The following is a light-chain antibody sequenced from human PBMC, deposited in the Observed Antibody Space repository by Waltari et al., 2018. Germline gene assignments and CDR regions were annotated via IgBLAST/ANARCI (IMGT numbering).Light chain of an antibody. CDR3: QVWDSGTDHYV. Sequence: SYVLTQPPSVSVAPGQTARITCGGNNIASKSVHWYQQRPGQAPVRVVSDGSDRGSGIPERFSGSKSGNTATLTISRVQAGDEADYFCQVWDSGTDHYVFGTGTKVTVL. CDR2: DGS. CDR1: NIASKS. J-gene: IGLJ1*01. V-gene: IGLV3-21*02.